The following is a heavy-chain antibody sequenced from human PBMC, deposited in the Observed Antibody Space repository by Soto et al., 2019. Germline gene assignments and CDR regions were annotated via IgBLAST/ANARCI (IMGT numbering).Heavy chain of an antibody. CDR3: TSLGSGRDYDY. J-gene: IGHJ4*02. Sequence: EVQLLESGGGLVQPGGSLRLSCAASGFTFSSYAMRWVRQAPVKGLEWVSAISGSGGSTYYADSVKGRFTISRDNSKNTLYLQMNRPRAEETGVYHCTSLGSGRDYDYWGQGTRVTVSS. CDR2: ISGSGGST. D-gene: IGHD6-19*01. V-gene: IGHV3-23*01. CDR1: GFTFSSYA.